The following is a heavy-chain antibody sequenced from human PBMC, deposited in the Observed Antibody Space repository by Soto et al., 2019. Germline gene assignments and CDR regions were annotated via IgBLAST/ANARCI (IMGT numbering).Heavy chain of an antibody. CDR2: ISGSGGST. V-gene: IGHV3-23*01. CDR3: AKDINDSRELLGAFDI. CDR1: GFTFSSYA. Sequence: GSLRLSCAASGFTFSSYAMSWVRQAPGKGLEWVSAISGSGGSTYYADSVKGRFTISRDNSKNTLYLQMNSLRAEDTAVYYCAKDINDSRELLGAFDIWGQGTMVTVSS. J-gene: IGHJ3*02. D-gene: IGHD3-22*01.